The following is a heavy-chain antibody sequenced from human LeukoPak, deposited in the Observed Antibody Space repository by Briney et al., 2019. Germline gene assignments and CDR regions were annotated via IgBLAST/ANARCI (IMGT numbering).Heavy chain of an antibody. D-gene: IGHD6-6*01. Sequence: GGSLRLSCAAAGFTFNTYAMSWVRQAPWERLQWVSGISDSGGNTYYADSVRGRFTISRDNSKNTLYLQMNSLRAEDRAVYYCARHRSSWLIDYWGQGTLVTVSS. V-gene: IGHV3-23*01. J-gene: IGHJ4*02. CDR2: ISDSGGNT. CDR3: ARHRSSWLIDY. CDR1: GFTFNTYA.